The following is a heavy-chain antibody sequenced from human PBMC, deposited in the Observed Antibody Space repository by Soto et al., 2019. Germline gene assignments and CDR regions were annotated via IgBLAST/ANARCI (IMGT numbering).Heavy chain of an antibody. V-gene: IGHV3-11*01. D-gene: IGHD3-9*01. CDR2: ISRSGSTI. Sequence: GGSLRLSCAASGFTFSDYYMSWIRQAPGKGLEWVSYISRSGSTIYYADSVKGRFTISRDNAKNSLYLQMNSLRAEDTAVYYCARDRGKYYDILTGDNWFDPWGQGTLVTVSS. CDR1: GFTFSDYY. CDR3: ARDRGKYYDILTGDNWFDP. J-gene: IGHJ5*02.